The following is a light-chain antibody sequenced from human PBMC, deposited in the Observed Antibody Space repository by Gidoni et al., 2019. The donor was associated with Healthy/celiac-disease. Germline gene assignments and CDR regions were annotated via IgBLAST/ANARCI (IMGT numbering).Light chain of an antibody. Sequence: DIQMTQSPSTLSASVGDRVTNTCRASQSISSWLAWYQQKPGKAPKLLIYKASSLESGVPSRFSGSGSGTEFTLTISSLQPDDFATYYCQQYNSYSRTWTFGQGTKVEIK. V-gene: IGKV1-5*03. CDR2: KAS. CDR3: QQYNSYSRTWT. J-gene: IGKJ1*01. CDR1: QSISSW.